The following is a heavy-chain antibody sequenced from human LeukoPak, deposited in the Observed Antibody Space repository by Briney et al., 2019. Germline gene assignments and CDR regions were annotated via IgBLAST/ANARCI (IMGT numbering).Heavy chain of an antibody. V-gene: IGHV4-4*07. Sequence: PSETLSLTCSVSGGSINSYYWSWIRQPPGKGLEWIGRIYTSGSTNYNPSLKSRVTISLDTSKNQFSLKLSSVTAADTAVYYCARAPDYFYYYYMDVWGKGTTVTISS. CDR2: IYTSGST. J-gene: IGHJ6*03. CDR1: GGSINSYY. CDR3: ARAPDYFYYYYMDV.